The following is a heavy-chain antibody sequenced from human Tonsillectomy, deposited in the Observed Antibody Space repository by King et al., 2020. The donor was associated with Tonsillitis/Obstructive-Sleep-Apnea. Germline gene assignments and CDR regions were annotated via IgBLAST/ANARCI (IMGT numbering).Heavy chain of an antibody. D-gene: IGHD2-2*02. CDR3: ARAKYCSSTSCYMHVWFDP. CDR2: ISAYNGNT. V-gene: IGHV1-18*01. CDR1: GYTFTSYG. J-gene: IGHJ5*02. Sequence: VQLVESGAEVKKPGASVTVSCKASGYTFTSYGISWVRQAPGQGLEWMGWISAYNGNTNYAQKLQGRVTMTTDTFTSTAYMELRSLRSDDTAVYYCARAKYCSSTSCYMHVWFDPWGQGTLVTVSS.